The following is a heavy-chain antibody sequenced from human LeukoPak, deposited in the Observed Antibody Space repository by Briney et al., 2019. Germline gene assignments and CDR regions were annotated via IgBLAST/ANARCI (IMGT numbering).Heavy chain of an antibody. CDR3: ARGTNYDEWNYGGKFAFDV. D-gene: IGHD3-3*01. CDR1: GFTFSTYW. J-gene: IGHJ3*01. CDR2: IKEDGSEK. V-gene: IGHV3-7*01. Sequence: PGGSLRLSCAASGFTFSTYWMNWVRQAPGKGLEWVANIKEDGSEKFYVDSVRGRFTISRDNAKNSLYLQMNSLSAGDTAVYYCARGTNYDEWNYGGKFAFDVWGQGTMVTVSS.